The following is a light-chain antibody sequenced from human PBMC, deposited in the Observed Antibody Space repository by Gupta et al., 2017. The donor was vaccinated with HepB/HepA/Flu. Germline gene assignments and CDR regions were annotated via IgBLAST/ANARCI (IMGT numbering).Light chain of an antibody. Sequence: QSALTQPASVSGSPGQSIPISCTGTSSDVGGYNYVSCYQQHPGKAPKLMIYDVNNRPSGISNRFSGSKSGNTASLTISGLQAEDEADYYCSSYTSSTTLVIFGGGTTLTVL. CDR1: SSDVGGYNY. J-gene: IGLJ2*01. CDR2: DVN. CDR3: SSYTSSTTLVI. V-gene: IGLV2-14*03.